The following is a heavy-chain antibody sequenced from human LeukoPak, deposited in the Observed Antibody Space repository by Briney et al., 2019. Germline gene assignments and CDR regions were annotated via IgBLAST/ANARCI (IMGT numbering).Heavy chain of an antibody. V-gene: IGHV3-30*18. CDR2: ISYDGSNK. CDR1: GFTFSSYG. D-gene: IGHD4-23*01. CDR3: AKGNSTSLFDY. Sequence: PGRSLRLSCAASGFTFSSYGMHWVRQAPGKGLEWVAVISYDGSNKYYADSVKGRFTISRDNSKNTLYLQMNSLRAEDTAVYYCAKGNSTSLFDYWGQGTLVTVSS. J-gene: IGHJ4*02.